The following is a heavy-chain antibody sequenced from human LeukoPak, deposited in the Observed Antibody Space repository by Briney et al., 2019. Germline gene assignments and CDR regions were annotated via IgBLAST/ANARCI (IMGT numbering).Heavy chain of an antibody. J-gene: IGHJ4*02. CDR1: GGSISSGSYY. Sequence: PSETLSLTCTVSGGSISSGSYYWSWIRQPAGKGLEWIGRIYTSGSTNYNPSLKSRVTISVDTSKNQFSLKLSSVTAADTAVHYCAREERSSSWYGFDYWGQGTLVTVSS. D-gene: IGHD6-13*01. V-gene: IGHV4-61*02. CDR3: AREERSSSWYGFDY. CDR2: IYTSGST.